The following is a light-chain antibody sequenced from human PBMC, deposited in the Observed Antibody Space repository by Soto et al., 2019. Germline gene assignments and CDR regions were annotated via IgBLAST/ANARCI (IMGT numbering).Light chain of an antibody. CDR3: SSYRSTTTFGV. V-gene: IGLV2-14*01. CDR2: EVS. CDR1: SSDIGGYNY. J-gene: IGLJ1*01. Sequence: QSALTQPASVSGSPGQSITISCTGTSSDIGGYNYVSWYQQHPGNAPKVVIYEVSNRPLGVSNRFSASKSGNTASLIISGLQADDEADYFCSSYRSTTTFGVFGTGTKLTVL.